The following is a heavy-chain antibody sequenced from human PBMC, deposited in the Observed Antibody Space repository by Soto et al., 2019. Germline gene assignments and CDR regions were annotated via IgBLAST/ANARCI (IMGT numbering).Heavy chain of an antibody. V-gene: IGHV4-31*03. J-gene: IGHJ6*02. Sequence: QVQLQESGPGLVKPSQTLSLTCTVSGDSNTGAAYYWSWIRQHPGKGLEWIGHIHYSGTTYYNPSLKRRVSFSMDTSKKQFSLRLTSVTASDTAVYYCARDFRQDQQLPGYYYYGMDVWGQGTTVTVSS. CDR1: GDSNTGAAYY. CDR2: IHYSGTT. D-gene: IGHD6-13*01. CDR3: ARDFRQDQQLPGYYYYGMDV.